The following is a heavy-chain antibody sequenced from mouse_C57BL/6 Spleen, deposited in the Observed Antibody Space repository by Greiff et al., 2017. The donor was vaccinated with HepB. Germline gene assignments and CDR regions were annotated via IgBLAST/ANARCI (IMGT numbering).Heavy chain of an antibody. D-gene: IGHD3-2*02. V-gene: IGHV1-4*01. Sequence: VQLQQSGAELARPGASVKMSCKASGYTFTSYTMHWVKQRPGQGLEWIGYINPSSGYTKYNQKFKDKATLTADKSSSTAYMQLSSLTSEDSAVYYCARHLSSGYNSMDYWGQGTSVTVSS. CDR1: GYTFTSYT. CDR3: ARHLSSGYNSMDY. CDR2: INPSSGYT. J-gene: IGHJ4*01.